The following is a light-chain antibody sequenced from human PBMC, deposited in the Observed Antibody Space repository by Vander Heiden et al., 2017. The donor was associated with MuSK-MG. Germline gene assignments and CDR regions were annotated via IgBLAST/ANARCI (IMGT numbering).Light chain of an antibody. CDR3: QQYDSIPLT. CDR1: QSVLSSSNNKNY. J-gene: IGKJ4*01. V-gene: IGKV4-1*01. Sequence: DIVMTQSPDSLSVSLGERATINCKSSQSVLSSSNNKNYLAWYQQKPGQPPKLLIYWASTRESGVPDRFSGSGSGTDFTLTISILQAEDVAVYYCQQYDSIPLTFGGGTKVEIK. CDR2: WAS.